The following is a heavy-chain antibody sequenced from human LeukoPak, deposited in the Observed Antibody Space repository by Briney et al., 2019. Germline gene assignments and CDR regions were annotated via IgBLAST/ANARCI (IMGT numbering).Heavy chain of an antibody. J-gene: IGHJ4*02. V-gene: IGHV3-66*02. CDR3: ARETRWGAPQDY. CDR2: IYSGGTT. D-gene: IGHD1-26*01. Sequence: GGSLRLSCVASGFPLTDNYVSWVRRAPGKGLDWVSVIYSGGTTYYTDSVKGRFSISRDISKNTVYLQMSSLRGEDTAVYYCARETRWGAPQDYWGQGTLVTVSS. CDR1: GFPLTDNY.